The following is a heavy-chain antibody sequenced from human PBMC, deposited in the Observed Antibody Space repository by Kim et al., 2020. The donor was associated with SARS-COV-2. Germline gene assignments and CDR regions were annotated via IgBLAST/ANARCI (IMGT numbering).Heavy chain of an antibody. V-gene: IGHV4-59*01. D-gene: IGHD3-10*01. CDR1: GGSISSYF. CDR2: ANYSGST. Sequence: SETLSLTCTVSGGSISSYFWSWIRQPPGKGLEWIGFANYSGSTSYNPSLKSRVTISIDTSKNQFSLKLNSVTAADTAVYYCARDYFFDLWGRGTLVTVPS. CDR3: ARDYFFDL. J-gene: IGHJ2*01.